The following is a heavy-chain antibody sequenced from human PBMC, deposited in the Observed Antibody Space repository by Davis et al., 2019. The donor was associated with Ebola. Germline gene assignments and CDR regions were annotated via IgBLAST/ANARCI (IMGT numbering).Heavy chain of an antibody. V-gene: IGHV3-23*01. CDR3: AKQQYDSLTGYYPFDF. Sequence: GESLKISCAASGFSFSTYAMSWVRQAPGKGLEWVSAVSGGSGSTHYADSVKGRFTISRDNSKNTLFLQMNSLRVEDTAVYYCAKQQYDSLTGYYPFDFWGQGSLVTVSS. D-gene: IGHD3-9*01. J-gene: IGHJ4*02. CDR2: VSGGSGST. CDR1: GFSFSTYA.